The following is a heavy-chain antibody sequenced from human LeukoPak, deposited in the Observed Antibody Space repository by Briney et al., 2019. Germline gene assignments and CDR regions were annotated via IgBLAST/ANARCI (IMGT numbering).Heavy chain of an antibody. Sequence: GGSLRLSCAASGFTVSTNYMSWVHQAPGKGLEWVSVIYVGGSTYYADSVKGRLTISRDNSKNTLYLRMNSVRPEDTAVYYCARSPVTMVVGYSWGQGTLVTVSS. CDR2: IYVGGST. D-gene: IGHD3-10*01. CDR3: ARSPVTMVVGYS. J-gene: IGHJ4*02. V-gene: IGHV3-66*01. CDR1: GFTVSTNY.